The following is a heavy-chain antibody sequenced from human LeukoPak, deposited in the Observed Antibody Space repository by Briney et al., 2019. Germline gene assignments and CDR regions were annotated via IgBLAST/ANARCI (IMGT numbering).Heavy chain of an antibody. J-gene: IGHJ4*02. D-gene: IGHD1-7*01. CDR1: GYTFTSYY. CDR3: ARGWELHFDY. V-gene: IGHV1-46*01. CDR2: INPRGGSA. Sequence: EASVKVSCKASGYTFTSYYMHWVRQAPGQGLEWMGRINPRGGSASYAQKFQGRLTMTRDTSTSTAYMELSSLRPEDTAVYYCARGWELHFDYWGQGTPVTVSS.